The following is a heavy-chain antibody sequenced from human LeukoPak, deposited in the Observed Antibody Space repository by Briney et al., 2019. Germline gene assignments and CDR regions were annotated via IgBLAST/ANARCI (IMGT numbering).Heavy chain of an antibody. J-gene: IGHJ4*02. CDR2: IYPGDSDT. CDR1: GYSFTSYW. Sequence: GASLKISFKGSGYSFTSYWIGWVRPMPGKGVGWMGIIYPGDSDTRYSPSFQGQVTISADKSISTAYLQWSSLKASDTAMYYCARRDRSSWYGDFDYWGQGTLVTVSS. CDR3: ARRDRSSWYGDFDY. D-gene: IGHD6-13*01. V-gene: IGHV5-51*01.